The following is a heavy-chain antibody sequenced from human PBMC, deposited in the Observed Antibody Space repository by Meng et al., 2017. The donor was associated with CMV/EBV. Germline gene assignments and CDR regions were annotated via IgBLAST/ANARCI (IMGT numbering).Heavy chain of an antibody. Sequence: GESLKISCAASGFTVSSNYMSWIRQAPGKGLEWVSYISSSGSTIYYADSVKGRFTISRDNAKNSLYLQMNSLRAEDTAVYYCARDFLFEYYDFWSGSNPFDSWGQGTLVTVSS. V-gene: IGHV3-11*01. CDR2: ISSSGSTI. CDR3: ARDFLFEYYDFWSGSNPFDS. CDR1: GFTVSSNY. J-gene: IGHJ4*02. D-gene: IGHD3-3*01.